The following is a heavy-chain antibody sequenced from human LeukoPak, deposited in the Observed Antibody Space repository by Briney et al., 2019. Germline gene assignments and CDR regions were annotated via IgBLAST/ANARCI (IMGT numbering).Heavy chain of an antibody. Sequence: GKSLRLSCAASGFTFSDYAMHWVRQAPGKGLEWVSVIYSGGSTDYADSVKGRFTISRDNSRNTLYLQMNSLRAEDTAVYYCARGPRGFDPWGQGTLVTVSS. CDR1: GFTFSDYA. CDR2: IYSGGST. V-gene: IGHV3-53*01. CDR3: ARGPRGFDP. J-gene: IGHJ5*02.